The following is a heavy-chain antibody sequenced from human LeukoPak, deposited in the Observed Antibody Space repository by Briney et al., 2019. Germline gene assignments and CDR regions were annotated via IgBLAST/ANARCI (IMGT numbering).Heavy chain of an antibody. J-gene: IGHJ5*02. CDR1: GGSISSYY. Sequence: SETLSLTCTVSGGSISSYYWSWIRQPPGKGLEWIGYIYYSGSTNYNPSLKSRVTISVDTSKNQFSLKLSSVTAADTAVYYCARSYSSKGNWFDPWGQGTLVTVSS. D-gene: IGHD6-13*01. V-gene: IGHV4-59*01. CDR3: ARSYSSKGNWFDP. CDR2: IYYSGST.